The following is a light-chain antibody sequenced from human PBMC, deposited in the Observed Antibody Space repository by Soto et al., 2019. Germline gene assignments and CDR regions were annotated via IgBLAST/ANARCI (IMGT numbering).Light chain of an antibody. CDR2: AAS. Sequence: DIHMTQSPSSLSTSVGDRVTITCRASQGISNYLAWYQQKPGKVPKLLIYAASTLQSGVPSRFSGSGSGTDFKLTISSLQPEDVATYYCQKYNSATWTLGQGTKVEIK. V-gene: IGKV1-27*01. CDR1: QGISNY. CDR3: QKYNSATWT. J-gene: IGKJ1*01.